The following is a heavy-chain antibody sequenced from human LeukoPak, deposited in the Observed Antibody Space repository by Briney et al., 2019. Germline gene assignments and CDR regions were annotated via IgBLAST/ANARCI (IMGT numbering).Heavy chain of an antibody. CDR1: GFTFSSYA. V-gene: IGHV3-23*01. J-gene: IGHJ3*02. CDR3: ARELYYDSSGYYYPDAFDI. Sequence: GGSLRLSCAASGFTFSSYAMSWVRQAPGKGLEWVSAISGSGGSTYYADSVKGRFTISRDNSKNTLYLQMNSLRAEDTAVYYCARELYYDSSGYYYPDAFDIWGQGTMVTVSS. D-gene: IGHD3-22*01. CDR2: ISGSGGST.